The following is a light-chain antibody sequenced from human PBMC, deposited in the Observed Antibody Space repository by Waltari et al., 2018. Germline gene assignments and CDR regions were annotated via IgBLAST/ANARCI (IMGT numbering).Light chain of an antibody. CDR1: STRSKA. V-gene: IGLV3-21*01. Sequence: SGLTQPPSVSVSPGQTARITCGGDSTRSKAVHWYQQKPPQAPVLVIFYDSERPSGIPKRFSGSTSGNTATLSIGGVEAEDEADYYCQVWDNTNDHPVFGGGTRLTVL. CDR2: YDS. J-gene: IGLJ3*02. CDR3: QVWDNTNDHPV.